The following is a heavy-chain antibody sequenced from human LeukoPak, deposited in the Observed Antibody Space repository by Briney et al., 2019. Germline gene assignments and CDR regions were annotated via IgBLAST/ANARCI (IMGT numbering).Heavy chain of an antibody. Sequence: SETLSLTCTVSGGSISTYYWSWIRQPPGKGLEWIGYIYYTGSTNYNPSLKSRVSISLDTSKNQFSLKVRSVTAADTAVYYCARGGYKKGIDYWGQGTLVTVS. D-gene: IGHD5-24*01. CDR1: GGSISTYY. CDR2: IYYTGST. CDR3: ARGGYKKGIDY. J-gene: IGHJ4*02. V-gene: IGHV4-59*01.